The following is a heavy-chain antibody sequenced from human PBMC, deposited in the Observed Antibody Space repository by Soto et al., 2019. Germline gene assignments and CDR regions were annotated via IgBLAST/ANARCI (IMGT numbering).Heavy chain of an antibody. V-gene: IGHV3-21*01. CDR1: GFTFSSYS. Sequence: EVQLVESGGGLVKPGGSLRLSCAASGFTFSSYSMNWVRQAPGKGLECVSSISSSSSYIYYADSVKGRFTISRDNAKNSLYLQMNSLRAEDTAVYYCARDPGPYDFWRGYREGNDYWGQGTLVTVSS. D-gene: IGHD3-3*01. J-gene: IGHJ4*02. CDR2: ISSSSSYI. CDR3: ARDPGPYDFWRGYREGNDY.